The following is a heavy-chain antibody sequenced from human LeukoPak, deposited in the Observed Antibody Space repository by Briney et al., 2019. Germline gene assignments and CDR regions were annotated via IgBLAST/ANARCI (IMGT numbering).Heavy chain of an antibody. CDR1: EFTFSSNW. CDR2: IKSDGSGK. CDR3: ASGSGWRQLY. V-gene: IGHV3-7*01. Sequence: GGSLRLSCVVSEFTFSSNWMNWVRQAPGKGLEWVANIKSDGSGKYYADSVKGRFTISRDNAKNSLYLQMNSLKAEDTAVYYCASGSGWRQLYWGQGTLVTVSP. J-gene: IGHJ4*02. D-gene: IGHD5-24*01.